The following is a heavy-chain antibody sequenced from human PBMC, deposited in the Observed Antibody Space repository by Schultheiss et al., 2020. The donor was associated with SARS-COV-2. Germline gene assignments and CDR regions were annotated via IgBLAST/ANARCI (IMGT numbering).Heavy chain of an antibody. Sequence: GESLKISCIVSGFTFNDYAMTWVRQAPGKGLEWVGRIRSKANSYATAYAASVKGRFTISRDDSKNTAYLQMNSLKTEDTAVYYCTRPYGDYARDAFDIWGQGTMVTVSS. CDR1: GFTFNDYA. CDR3: TRPYGDYARDAFDI. D-gene: IGHD4-17*01. J-gene: IGHJ3*02. V-gene: IGHV3-73*01. CDR2: IRSKANSYAT.